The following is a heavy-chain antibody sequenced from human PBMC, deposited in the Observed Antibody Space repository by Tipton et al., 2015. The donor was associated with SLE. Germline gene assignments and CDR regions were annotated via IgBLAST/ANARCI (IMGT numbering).Heavy chain of an antibody. D-gene: IGHD3-10*01. V-gene: IGHV3-30*02. CDR2: IRYDGSNK. Sequence: SLRLSCAASGFTFSSYGMHWVRQAPGKGLEWVAFIRYDGSNKYYADSVKGRFTISRDNAKNSLYLQMNSLRAEDTAVYYCAREGSYYYGSGSMGEDYWGQGTLVTVSS. CDR3: AREGSYYYGSGSMGEDY. CDR1: GFTFSSYG. J-gene: IGHJ4*02.